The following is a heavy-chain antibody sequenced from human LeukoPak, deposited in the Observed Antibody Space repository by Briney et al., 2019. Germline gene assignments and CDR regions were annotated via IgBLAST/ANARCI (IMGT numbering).Heavy chain of an antibody. CDR3: ARSPLLSGSYSRMLFDI. Sequence: PSETLSLTCTVSGGSISSYYWSCLRQPPGKRREWFGYIYYSGSTNYNPSLKSRVTISVDTSKNQFSLKLSSVTAADTAVYYCARSPLLSGSYSRMLFDIWGQGTMVTVSS. CDR1: GGSISSYY. D-gene: IGHD3-10*01. CDR2: IYYSGST. V-gene: IGHV4-59*01. J-gene: IGHJ3*02.